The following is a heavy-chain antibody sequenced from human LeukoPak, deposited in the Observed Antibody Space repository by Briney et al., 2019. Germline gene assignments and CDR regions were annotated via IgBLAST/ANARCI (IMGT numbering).Heavy chain of an antibody. Sequence: GGSLRLSCAASGFTVSSNYMSWVRQAPGKGLEWVSVIYSGGSTYYADSVKGRFTISRDNSKSTLYIQMNSLRAEDTAVYYCARSELGYNYYYMDVWGKGTTVTISS. D-gene: IGHD3-10*01. CDR3: ARSELGYNYYYMDV. V-gene: IGHV3-53*01. CDR2: IYSGGST. J-gene: IGHJ6*03. CDR1: GFTVSSNY.